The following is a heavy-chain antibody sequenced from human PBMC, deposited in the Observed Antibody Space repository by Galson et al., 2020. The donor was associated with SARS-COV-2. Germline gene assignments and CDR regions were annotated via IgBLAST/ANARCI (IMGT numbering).Heavy chain of an antibody. CDR3: ARDLCTSTTCYNGFDY. V-gene: IGHV3-48*03. Sequence: TGGSLRLSCAASGFSLSNYEMSWVRQAPGKGLEWVSYTSIIDPTRYYADSVEGRFTISRDNAKNSLYLQMNSLRAEDTAIYYCARDLCTSTTCYNGFDYWGQGTLVTVSS. J-gene: IGHJ4*02. CDR2: TSIIDPTR. CDR1: GFSLSNYE. D-gene: IGHD2-2*02.